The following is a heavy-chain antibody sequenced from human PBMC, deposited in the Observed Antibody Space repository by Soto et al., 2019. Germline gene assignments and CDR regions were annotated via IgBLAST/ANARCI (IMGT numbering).Heavy chain of an antibody. D-gene: IGHD1-26*01. Sequence: EVQLVESGGGLVQPGGSLRLSCAASGFTFSDHYMDWVRQAPGQGLELVGRSRNKGNSYTTEYAASVKGRFIISSDESKNSLYLQMNSLKIEDTAVYYCARSSVSYRHLDYWGQGTLVTVSS. CDR3: ARSSVSYRHLDY. V-gene: IGHV3-72*01. CDR1: GFTFSDHY. J-gene: IGHJ4*02. CDR2: SRNKGNSYTT.